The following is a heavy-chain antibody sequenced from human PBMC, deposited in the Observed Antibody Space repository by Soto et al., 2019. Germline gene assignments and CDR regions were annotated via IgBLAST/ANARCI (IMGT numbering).Heavy chain of an antibody. CDR3: ARDIMGGTFDI. CDR1: GFTFVNYW. D-gene: IGHD2-8*01. CDR2: INVDGSEK. V-gene: IGHV3-7*05. J-gene: IGHJ3*02. Sequence: GGSLRLSCAASGFTFVNYWMNWVRQAPGKGLEWVADINVDGSEKYFVDSVRGRFTISRDNAKNSLFLQMNSLRAEDAAVYYCARDIMGGTFDIWGQGTMVTVSS.